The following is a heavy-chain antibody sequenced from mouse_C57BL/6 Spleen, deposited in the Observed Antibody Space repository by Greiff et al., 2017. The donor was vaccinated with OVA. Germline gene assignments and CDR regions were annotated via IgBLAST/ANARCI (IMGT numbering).Heavy chain of an antibody. D-gene: IGHD1-1*01. J-gene: IGHJ2*01. Sequence: QVQLQQPGAELVKPGASVKLSCKASGYTFTSYWMHWVKQRPGQGLEWIGMIHPNSGSTNYNEKFKSKATLTVDKSSSTAYMQLSSLTSEDSAVYYCARSGYYYGSSPDYWGQGTTLTVSS. V-gene: IGHV1-64*01. CDR3: ARSGYYYGSSPDY. CDR2: IHPNSGST. CDR1: GYTFTSYW.